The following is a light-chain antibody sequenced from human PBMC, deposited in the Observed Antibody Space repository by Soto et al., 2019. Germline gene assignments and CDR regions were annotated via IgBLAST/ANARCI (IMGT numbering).Light chain of an antibody. CDR1: PSDIGAYNY. J-gene: IGLJ2*01. CDR3: GSYTITSTLMI. CDR2: DVT. Sequence: QYVLTQPASVSGSPGQSITISCSGTPSDIGAYNYVSWYQHLPGKAPEVIIYDVTNRPSGVSSRFSGSKSGTTASLTISGLQAEDEANYYCGSYTITSTLMIFGGGTKLTVL. V-gene: IGLV2-14*03.